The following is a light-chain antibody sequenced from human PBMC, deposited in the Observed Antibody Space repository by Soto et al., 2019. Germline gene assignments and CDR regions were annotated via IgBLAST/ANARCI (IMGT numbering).Light chain of an antibody. CDR1: QSISTF. J-gene: IGKJ1*01. Sequence: ELVMTQSPATRSVAAGERATLSCRASQSISTFLAWYQQKPGQAPRLLIYGASTRATGIPARFSGSGSGTEFTLTISSLKSEDFAVYYCQQYNNWTRTFGQGTKVDIK. CDR3: QQYNNWTRT. V-gene: IGKV3-15*01. CDR2: GAS.